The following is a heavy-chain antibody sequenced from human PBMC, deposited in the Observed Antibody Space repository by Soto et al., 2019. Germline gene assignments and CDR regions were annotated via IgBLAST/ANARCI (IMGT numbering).Heavy chain of an antibody. CDR3: AKLGLVVVVAANRLPGYFQY. D-gene: IGHD2-15*01. J-gene: IGHJ1*01. CDR2: ISGSGGST. V-gene: IGHV3-23*01. Sequence: GGSLRLSCAASGFTFSSYAMSWVRQAPGKGLEWVSAISGSGGSTYYADSVKGRFTISRDNSKNTLYLQMNSLRAEDTAVYYCAKLGLVVVVAANRLPGYFQYWGQGTLVTVSS. CDR1: GFTFSSYA.